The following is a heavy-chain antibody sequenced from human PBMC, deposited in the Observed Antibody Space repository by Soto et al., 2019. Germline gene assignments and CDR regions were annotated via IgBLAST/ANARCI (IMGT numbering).Heavy chain of an antibody. CDR3: ARGRGYCSSTSCYNPYYYYGMDV. Sequence: SETLSLTCAVYGGSFSGYYWSWIRQPPGKGLEWIGEINHSGSTNYNPSLKSRVTISVDTSKNQFSLKLSSVTAADTAVYYCARGRGYCSSTSCYNPYYYYGMDVWGQGTTVTVYS. CDR1: GGSFSGYY. D-gene: IGHD2-2*02. J-gene: IGHJ6*02. CDR2: INHSGST. V-gene: IGHV4-34*01.